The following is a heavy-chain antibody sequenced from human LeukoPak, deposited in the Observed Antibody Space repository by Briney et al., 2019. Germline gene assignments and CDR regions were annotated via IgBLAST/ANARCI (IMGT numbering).Heavy chain of an antibody. J-gene: IGHJ5*02. D-gene: IGHD5-18*01. Sequence: PSETLSLTCTVSGGSISSYYWSWIRQPPGKGLEWIGYIYYSGSTNYNPSLKSRVTISVDTSKNQFSLKLSSVTAADTAVYYCARGERKYSYGQEVNWFDPWGQGTPVTVSS. V-gene: IGHV4-59*01. CDR3: ARGERKYSYGQEVNWFDP. CDR2: IYYSGST. CDR1: GGSISSYY.